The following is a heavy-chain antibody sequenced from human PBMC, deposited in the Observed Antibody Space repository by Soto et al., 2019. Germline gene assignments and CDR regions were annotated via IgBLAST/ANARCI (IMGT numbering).Heavy chain of an antibody. Sequence: SETLSLTCAVYGGSFSGYYWSWIRQPPGKGLEWIGEINHSGSTNYNPSLKSRVTISVDTSKSQFSLKLSSVTAADTAVYYCARGYCSGGSCYSHAFDIWGQGTMVTVSS. D-gene: IGHD2-15*01. CDR1: GGSFSGYY. V-gene: IGHV4-34*01. CDR2: INHSGST. CDR3: ARGYCSGGSCYSHAFDI. J-gene: IGHJ3*02.